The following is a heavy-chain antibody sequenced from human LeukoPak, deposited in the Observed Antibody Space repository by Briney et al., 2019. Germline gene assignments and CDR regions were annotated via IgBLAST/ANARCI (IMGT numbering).Heavy chain of an antibody. CDR3: AKVLEGKRVYFQH. CDR1: GFTSTSFD. CDR2: IAYDGTRQ. D-gene: IGHD3-10*01. V-gene: IGHV3-30*18. Sequence: GGSLRLSCAASGFTSTSFDMHWVRQAPGKGLEWVAVIAYDGTRQFYADSVKGRFTISRDNSKNTLYLQMNSLRAEDTAVYYCAKVLEGKRVYFQHWGQGTLVTVSS. J-gene: IGHJ1*01.